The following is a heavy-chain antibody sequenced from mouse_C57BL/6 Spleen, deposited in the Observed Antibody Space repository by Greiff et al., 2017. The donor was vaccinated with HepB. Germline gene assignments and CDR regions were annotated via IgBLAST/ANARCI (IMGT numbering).Heavy chain of an antibody. CDR2: IDPSDSYT. CDR1: GYTFTSYW. V-gene: IGHV1-50*01. D-gene: IGHD3-2*02. CDR3: ANSSPFAY. J-gene: IGHJ3*01. Sequence: QVQLQQPGAELVKPGASVKLSCKASGYTFTSYWMQWVKQRPGQGLEWIGEIDPSDSYTNYNQKFEGKATLTVDTSSSTAYMQLSSLTSEDSAVYYCANSSPFAYWGQGTLVTVSA.